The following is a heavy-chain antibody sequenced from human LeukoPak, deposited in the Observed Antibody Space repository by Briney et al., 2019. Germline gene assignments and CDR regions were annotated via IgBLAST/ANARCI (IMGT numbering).Heavy chain of an antibody. Sequence: PGGSLRLSCAASGFTFSSYAMHWVRQAPGKGLEWVAVISYDGSNKYYADSVKGRFTISRDNSKNTLYLQMNSLRAEDTAVYYCAREKVPDYYYYYMDVWGKGTTVTVSS. J-gene: IGHJ6*03. CDR2: ISYDGSNK. CDR3: AREKVPDYYYYYMDV. V-gene: IGHV3-30*11. CDR1: GFTFSSYA. D-gene: IGHD2-2*01.